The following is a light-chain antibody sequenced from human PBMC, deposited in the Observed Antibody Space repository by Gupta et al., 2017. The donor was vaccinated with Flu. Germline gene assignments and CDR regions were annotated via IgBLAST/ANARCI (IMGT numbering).Light chain of an antibody. V-gene: IGKV1-39*01. CDR1: QSISSY. CDR2: GAS. CDR3: QQRDTTSIT. Sequence: DIQMTQSPSSLPASVGDRVTITCRASQSISSYLHWYQQKPGQAPKLLIYGASRVQRGVPPRFRGSGSGTDFTLTISRLQPEDFANYYCQQRDTTSITFGQGTRL. J-gene: IGKJ5*01.